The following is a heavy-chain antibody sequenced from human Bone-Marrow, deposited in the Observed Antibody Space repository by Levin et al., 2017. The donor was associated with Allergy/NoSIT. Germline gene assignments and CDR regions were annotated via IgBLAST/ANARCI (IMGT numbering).Heavy chain of an antibody. J-gene: IGHJ4*02. CDR1: GYSFTSYW. Sequence: LGESLKISCKGSGYSFTSYWISWVRQMPGKGLEWMGRIDPSDSYTNYSPSFQGHVTISADKSISTAYLQWSSLKASDTAMYYCASGPYIGYCSGGSCYCLDYWGQGTLVTVSS. CDR2: IDPSDSYT. D-gene: IGHD2-15*01. CDR3: ASGPYIGYCSGGSCYCLDY. V-gene: IGHV5-10-1*01.